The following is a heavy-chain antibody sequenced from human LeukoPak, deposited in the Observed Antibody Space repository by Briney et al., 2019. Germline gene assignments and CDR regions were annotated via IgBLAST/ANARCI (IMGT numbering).Heavy chain of an antibody. CDR2: IIPIFGTA. D-gene: IGHD1-26*01. Sequence: ASVKVSCKASGGTFSSYAISWVRQAPGQGLEWMGGIIPIFGTANYAQKFQGRVTMTRDTSTSTVYMELSSLRSEDTAVYYCARDSAAWELPLLPDYWGQGTLVTVSS. CDR1: GGTFSSYA. J-gene: IGHJ4*02. CDR3: ARDSAAWELPLLPDY. V-gene: IGHV1-69*05.